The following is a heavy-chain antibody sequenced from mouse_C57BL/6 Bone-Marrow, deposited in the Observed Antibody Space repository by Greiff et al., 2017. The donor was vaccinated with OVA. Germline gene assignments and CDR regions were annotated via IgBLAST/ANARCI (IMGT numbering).Heavy chain of an antibody. D-gene: IGHD1-1*01. Sequence: DVKLVESGGGLVQPGGSLSLSCAASGFTFTDYYMSWVRQPPGTALEWLGFIRNKANGYTTEYSASVKGRFTISRDNSQSILYLQMNALRAEDSATDYCARYINYYCSRRGYWYFDDWGTGTTVTVSS. J-gene: IGHJ1*03. V-gene: IGHV7-3*01. CDR2: IRNKANGYTT. CDR3: ARYINYYCSRRGYWYFDD. CDR1: GFTFTDYY.